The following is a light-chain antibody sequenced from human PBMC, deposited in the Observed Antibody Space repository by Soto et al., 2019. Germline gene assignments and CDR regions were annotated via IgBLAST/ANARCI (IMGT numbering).Light chain of an antibody. CDR2: EVS. Sequence: QSALTQPASVSGSPGQSITISCSGTSSDVGGYNYVSWYQQHPGKAPKLMMYEVSNRPSGVSNRFSGSKSDNTASLTISGLQAEDEADYYCSSNTSSSTLIFGGGTKVTVL. J-gene: IGLJ2*01. CDR3: SSNTSSSTLI. V-gene: IGLV2-14*01. CDR1: SSDVGGYNY.